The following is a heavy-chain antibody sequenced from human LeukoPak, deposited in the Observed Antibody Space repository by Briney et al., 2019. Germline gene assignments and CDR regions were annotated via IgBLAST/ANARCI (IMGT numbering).Heavy chain of an antibody. V-gene: IGHV1-2*02. D-gene: IGHD3-22*01. J-gene: IGHJ4*02. CDR3: ARSATISMIVVVITPGGIDS. CDR1: GYTFTGYY. Sequence: ASVKVSCKASGYTFTGYYMHWVRQAPGQGLEWMGWINPNSGGTNYAQKFQGRATMTRDTSISTAYMELSRLRSDDTAVYYCARSATISMIVVVITPGGIDSWGQGTLVTVSS. CDR2: INPNSGGT.